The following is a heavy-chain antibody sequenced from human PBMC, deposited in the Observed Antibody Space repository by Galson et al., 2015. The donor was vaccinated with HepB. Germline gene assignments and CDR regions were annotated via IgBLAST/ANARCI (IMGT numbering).Heavy chain of an antibody. CDR2: INHSGST. J-gene: IGHJ4*02. V-gene: IGHV4-34*01. Sequence: ETLSLTCAVYGGSFSGYYWSWIRQPLGKGLEWIGEINHSGSTNYNPSLKSRVTISVDTSKNQFSLKLSSVTAADTAVYYCARGRWLQLPFDYWGQGTLVTVSS. CDR3: ARGRWLQLPFDY. CDR1: GGSFSGYY. D-gene: IGHD5-24*01.